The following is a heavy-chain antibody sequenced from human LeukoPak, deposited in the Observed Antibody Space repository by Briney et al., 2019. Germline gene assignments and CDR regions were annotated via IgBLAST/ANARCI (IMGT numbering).Heavy chain of an antibody. V-gene: IGHV3-23*01. CDR3: AARPGEVAVPFDY. J-gene: IGHJ4*02. CDR2: ISGSGGIT. Sequence: GGSLRLSCAASGFTFSTFAMTWVRQAPGKGLEWVSLISGSGGITYYADSVNGQFTISRDNSKNTLYLQMHSLRAEDTAVYYCAARPGEVAVPFDYWGQGTLVTVSS. CDR1: GFTFSTFA. D-gene: IGHD2-15*01.